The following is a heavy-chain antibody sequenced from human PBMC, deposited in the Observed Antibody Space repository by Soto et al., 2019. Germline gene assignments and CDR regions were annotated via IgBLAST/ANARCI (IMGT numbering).Heavy chain of an antibody. CDR1: GGSITGGSISSTTYY. J-gene: IGHJ5*02. D-gene: IGHD4-4*01. Sequence: SETLSLTCTVSGGSITGGSISSTTYYWGWMRQPPGKGLEWIASFFIGGNTYYNPSLKSRVTISVDTSKKQFSLKLSSVTAADTAVYYCARHWLQSWFDPWGQGTLVTVSS. CDR3: ARHWLQSWFDP. CDR2: FFIGGNT. V-gene: IGHV4-39*01.